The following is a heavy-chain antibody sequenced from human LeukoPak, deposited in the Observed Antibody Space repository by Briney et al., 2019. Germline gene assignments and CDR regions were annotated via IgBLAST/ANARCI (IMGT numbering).Heavy chain of an antibody. CDR2: INHSGSA. J-gene: IGHJ6*03. V-gene: IGHV4-34*01. CDR3: ARQISDYYYYYMDV. Sequence: PSETLSLTCAVYGGSFSDYYWTWIRQPPGKGLEWIGEINHSGSANYTPSLKNRVTISADTSKNQFSLKLNSVTAADTAMYYCARQISDYYYYYMDVWGEGITVTVSS. D-gene: IGHD2/OR15-2a*01. CDR1: GGSFSDYY.